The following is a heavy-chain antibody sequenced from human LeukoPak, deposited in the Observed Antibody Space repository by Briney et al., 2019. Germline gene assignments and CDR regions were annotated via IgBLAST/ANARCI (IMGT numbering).Heavy chain of an antibody. Sequence: GGSLRLSCAAPGFTFSSYGMHWVRQAPGKGLEWVAVILYDGSNKYYADSVKGRFTISRDNSKNTLYLQMNSLRAEDTAVYYCARQDCSGGSCYLDYWGQGTLVTVSS. CDR3: ARQDCSGGSCYLDY. V-gene: IGHV3-30*03. CDR2: ILYDGSNK. D-gene: IGHD2-15*01. J-gene: IGHJ4*02. CDR1: GFTFSSYG.